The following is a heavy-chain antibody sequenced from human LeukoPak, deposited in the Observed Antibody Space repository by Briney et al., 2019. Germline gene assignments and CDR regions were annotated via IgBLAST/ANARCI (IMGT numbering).Heavy chain of an antibody. D-gene: IGHD5-18*01. J-gene: IGHJ4*02. CDR3: ARVVRGYSYGSWYFDY. Sequence: SEALSLTCAVYGGSSSGYYWSWIRQPPGKGLEWIGEINHSGSTNYNPSLKSRVTISVDTSKNQFSLKLSSVTAADTAVYYCARVVRGYSYGSWYFDYWGQGTLVTVSS. CDR1: GGSSSGYY. CDR2: INHSGST. V-gene: IGHV4-34*01.